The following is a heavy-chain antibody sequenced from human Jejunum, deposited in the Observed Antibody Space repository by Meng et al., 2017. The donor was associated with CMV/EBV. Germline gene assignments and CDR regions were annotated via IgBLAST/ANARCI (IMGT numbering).Heavy chain of an antibody. Sequence: QVQLVQSGAEVKKPGASVKVSCKASGYSFTTYAMRGVRQAPGQRLEWMGWINAGNGNTKYSEKFQSRVTITRDTAASTAYMELSSLRSEDTAVYYCARTGCSSSSCYDYWGQGTLVTVSS. CDR2: INAGNGNT. CDR1: GYSFTTYA. CDR3: ARTGCSSSSCYDY. D-gene: IGHD2-2*01. J-gene: IGHJ4*02. V-gene: IGHV1-3*01.